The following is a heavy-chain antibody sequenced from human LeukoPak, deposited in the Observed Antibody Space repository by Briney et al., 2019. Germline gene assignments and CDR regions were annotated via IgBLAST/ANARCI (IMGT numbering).Heavy chain of an antibody. D-gene: IGHD6-19*01. J-gene: IGHJ4*02. V-gene: IGHV4-4*07. CDR3: ARARSPTMSVAGACFDY. CDR1: DVSISTYY. CDR2: IYTSGIT. Sequence: ASETLSLTCTVSDVSISTYYWNWIRQPAGKGLEWIGRIYTSGITNYSPSLKSRVTMSVGTSKNQFSLNLSSVTAADTAVYYCARARSPTMSVAGACFDYWGQGILVTVSS.